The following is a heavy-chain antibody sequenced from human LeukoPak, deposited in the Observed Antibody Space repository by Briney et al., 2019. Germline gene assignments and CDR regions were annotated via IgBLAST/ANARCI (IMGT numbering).Heavy chain of an antibody. V-gene: IGHV3-53*01. CDR2: IYSGGST. J-gene: IGHJ4*02. Sequence: ETLSLTCAVYGGSFSGYYWSWIRQPPGKGLEWVSVIYSGGSTYYADSVKGRFTISRDNSKNTLYLQMNSLRAEDTAVYYCARDRLDIVDWGQGTLVTVSS. CDR1: GGSFSGYY. D-gene: IGHD5-12*01. CDR3: ARDRLDIVD.